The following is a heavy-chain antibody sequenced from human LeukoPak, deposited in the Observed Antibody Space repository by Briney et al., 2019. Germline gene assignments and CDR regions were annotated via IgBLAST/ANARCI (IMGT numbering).Heavy chain of an antibody. D-gene: IGHD3-22*01. CDR1: GFTFRSYA. J-gene: IGHJ4*02. Sequence: GGSLRLSCAASGFTFRSYAMSWVRQAPGKGLEWVSGISAGGGSTYYADSVKGRFTISRDNSKNTVYLQMNSLRAEDTAVYYCAKDSPIGVVSDYWGQGTLVTVSS. CDR2: ISAGGGST. CDR3: AKDSPIGVVSDY. V-gene: IGHV3-23*01.